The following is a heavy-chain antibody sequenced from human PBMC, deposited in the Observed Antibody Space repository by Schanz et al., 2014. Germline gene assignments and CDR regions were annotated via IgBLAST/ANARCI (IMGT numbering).Heavy chain of an antibody. D-gene: IGHD3-22*01. CDR2: IIPVLNIA. J-gene: IGHJ5*02. Sequence: QVQLVQSGAEVKKPGASVKVSCKASGYTFTSYSMHWVRQAPGQGLEWMGKIIPVLNIATYAQRFQGRVTITADKSSDTAYMELSSLRSEDTAVYYCAREVGLYDRGWFDPWGQGTLVTVSS. V-gene: IGHV1-46*01. CDR1: GYTFTSYS. CDR3: AREVGLYDRGWFDP.